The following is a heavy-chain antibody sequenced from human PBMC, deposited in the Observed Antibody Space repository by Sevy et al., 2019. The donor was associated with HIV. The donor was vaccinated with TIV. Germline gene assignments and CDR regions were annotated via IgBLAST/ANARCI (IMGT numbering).Heavy chain of an antibody. CDR1: GGSITSLY. CDR3: AGENAWGRGYS. V-gene: IGHV4-59*08. D-gene: IGHD1-26*01. Sequence: TLSLTCTVSGGSITSLYWNWIRQPPGKGLEWIANIYYNGHINYNPSLKSRVTLSLDTSKNQFSLRLSSVTAADTAMYYCAGENAWGRGYSWGLGTLVTVSS. CDR2: IYYNGHI. J-gene: IGHJ4*02.